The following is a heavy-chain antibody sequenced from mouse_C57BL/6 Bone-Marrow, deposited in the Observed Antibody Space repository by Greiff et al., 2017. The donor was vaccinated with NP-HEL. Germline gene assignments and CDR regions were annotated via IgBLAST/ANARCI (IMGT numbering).Heavy chain of an antibody. CDR1: GYTFTSYW. V-gene: IGHV1-5*01. D-gene: IGHD1-3*01. CDR2: IYPGNSDT. J-gene: IGHJ2*01. Sequence: EVQRVESGTVLARPGASVKMSCKTSGYTFTSYWMHWVKQRPGQGLEWIGAIYPGNSDTSYNQQFKGKAKLTAVTSASTAYMERSSLTNEDSAVYYCTTPALYRGGYWGQGTTLTVSS. CDR3: TTPALYRGGY.